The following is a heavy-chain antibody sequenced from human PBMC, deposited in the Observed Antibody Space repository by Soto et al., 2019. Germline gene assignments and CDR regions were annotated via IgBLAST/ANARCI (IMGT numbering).Heavy chain of an antibody. CDR1: GFSLRTTGVG. D-gene: IGHD3-16*01. J-gene: IGHJ4*02. CDR3: AHTWGLPFDY. V-gene: IGHV2-5*01. Sequence: QITLKESGPTLVEPTQTLTLTCTYSGFSLRTTGVGVGWIRQPPGKALEWLGIMYWNDDKRYSPSLKNRFTLTSDTSKSQVVLTMTNMDPVDTATYYCAHTWGLPFDYLGQGTRVIVSS. CDR2: MYWNDDK.